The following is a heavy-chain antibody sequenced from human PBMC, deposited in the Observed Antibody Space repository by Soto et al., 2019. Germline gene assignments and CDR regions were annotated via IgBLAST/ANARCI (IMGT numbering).Heavy chain of an antibody. V-gene: IGHV1-46*01. D-gene: IGHD3-22*01. CDR3: ARGGNYYDSSGRTSFQSLNN. CDR1: GYTFVSYY. J-gene: IGHJ4*02. Sequence: QVQLVQSGAEVKKPGASVKVSCKTSGYTFVSYYMHWVRQAPGQGLEWMGIINPSGGITSYAQKFQGRVTMTRDTSTSTVYMELSSLRFRDTAVYYCARGGNYYDSSGRTSFQSLNNGGQGTLVTVSS. CDR2: INPSGGIT.